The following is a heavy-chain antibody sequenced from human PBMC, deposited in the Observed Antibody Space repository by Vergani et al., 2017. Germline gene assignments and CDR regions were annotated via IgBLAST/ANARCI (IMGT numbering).Heavy chain of an antibody. J-gene: IGHJ4*02. CDR2: ISSDGGST. V-gene: IGHV3-23*01. Sequence: EVQLLESGGGLVQPGGSLRLSCAASGFTFSTYAMTWVRQAPGKGLEWVSMISSDGGSTYYADSVKGRFTISRDNSKNTLSLQMNSLTAEDTAIYDCAGPQRTSAYSYDGFDYWGQGILVTVSS. CDR1: GFTFSTYA. D-gene: IGHD3-22*01. CDR3: AGPQRTSAYSYDGFDY.